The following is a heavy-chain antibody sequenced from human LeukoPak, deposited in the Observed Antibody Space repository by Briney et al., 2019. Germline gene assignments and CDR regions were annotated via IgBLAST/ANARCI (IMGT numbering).Heavy chain of an antibody. D-gene: IGHD3-22*01. V-gene: IGHV4-59*01. CDR2: IYYSGST. CDR1: HDSISNYY. Sequence: PSETLSLTCTVSHDSISNYYWSWIRQPPGKGLEWIGNIYYSGSTNYNPSLKSRVTISVDTSKNQFSLKLSSVTAADTAVYYCARRPSGQPTYYYDNWVFNNSGSDAFDIWGQGTMVTVSS. J-gene: IGHJ3*02. CDR3: ARRPSGQPTYYYDNWVFNNSGSDAFDI.